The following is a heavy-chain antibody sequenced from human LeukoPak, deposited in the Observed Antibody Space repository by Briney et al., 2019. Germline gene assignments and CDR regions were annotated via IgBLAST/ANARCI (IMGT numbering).Heavy chain of an antibody. V-gene: IGHV3-66*01. CDR2: IYSGGST. CDR3: AGTGIVVVVAATADVEYYYYGMDV. D-gene: IGHD2-15*01. Sequence: AGGSLRLSCAASGFTVSSNYMSWVRQAPGKGLEWVSVIYSGGSTYYADSVKGRFTISRDNSKNTLYLQMNSLRAEDTAVYYCAGTGIVVVVAATADVEYYYYGMDVWGQGTTVTVSS. CDR1: GFTVSSNY. J-gene: IGHJ6*02.